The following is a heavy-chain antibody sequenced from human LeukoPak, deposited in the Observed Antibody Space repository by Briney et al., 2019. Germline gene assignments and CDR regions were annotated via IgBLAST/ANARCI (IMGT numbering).Heavy chain of an antibody. Sequence: KPGGSLRLSCAASGFTFSSYSMNWVRQAPGKGLEWVSSISSSSSYIYYADSVKGRFTISRDNAKNSLYLQMNSLRAEDTAVYYCARDLSSISVGDYWGQGTLVTVSP. CDR2: ISSSSSYI. J-gene: IGHJ4*02. CDR3: ARDLSSISVGDY. V-gene: IGHV3-21*01. D-gene: IGHD2-15*01. CDR1: GFTFSSYS.